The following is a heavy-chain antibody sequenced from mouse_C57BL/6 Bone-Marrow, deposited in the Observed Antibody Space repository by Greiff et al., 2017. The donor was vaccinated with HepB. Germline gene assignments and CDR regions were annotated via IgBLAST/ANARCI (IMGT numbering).Heavy chain of an antibody. CDR3: TTLGSSFAY. J-gene: IGHJ3*01. V-gene: IGHV14-4*01. D-gene: IGHD1-1*01. Sequence: EVQLQQSGAELVRPGASVKLSCTASGFNIKDDYMHWVKQRPEQGLEWIGWIDPENGDTEYASKFQGKATITADTSSNTAYLQLSSLTSEDTAVYYCTTLGSSFAYWGQGTLVTVSA. CDR1: GFNIKDDY. CDR2: IDPENGDT.